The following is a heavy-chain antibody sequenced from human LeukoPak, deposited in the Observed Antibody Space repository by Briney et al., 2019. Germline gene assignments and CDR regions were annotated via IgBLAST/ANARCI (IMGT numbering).Heavy chain of an antibody. CDR2: IYYSGST. CDR1: GGSIRSHY. D-gene: IGHD3-10*01. V-gene: IGHV4-59*11. Sequence: SETLSLTCTVSGGSIRSHYWSWIRQPPGKGLEWIGYIYYSGSTNYNPSLKSRVTISVDTSKNQFSLKLSSVTAADTAVYYCARLRGRNYMDVWGKGTTVTVSS. CDR3: ARLRGRNYMDV. J-gene: IGHJ6*03.